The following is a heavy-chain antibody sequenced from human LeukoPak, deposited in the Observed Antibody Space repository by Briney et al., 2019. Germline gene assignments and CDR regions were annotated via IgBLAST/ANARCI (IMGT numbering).Heavy chain of an antibody. V-gene: IGHV4-59*01. CDR1: GGSFSNFY. J-gene: IGHJ3*02. Sequence: SETLSLTCTVSGGSFSNFYWNWIRQPPGKGLEWIGYIYYTGTTKYSPSLKSRVTISADTSKSQFSLKLSSVTAADTAVYYCARDMGLRSSWYETMYDASDIWGQGTMVTVSS. D-gene: IGHD6-13*01. CDR2: IYYTGTT. CDR3: ARDMGLRSSWYETMYDASDI.